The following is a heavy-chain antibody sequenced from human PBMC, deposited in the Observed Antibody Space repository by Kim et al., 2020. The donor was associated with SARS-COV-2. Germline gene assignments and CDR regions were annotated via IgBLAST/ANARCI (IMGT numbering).Heavy chain of an antibody. D-gene: IGHD2-2*01. CDR2: IIPIFGTA. J-gene: IGHJ2*01. V-gene: IGHV1-69*13. Sequence: SVKVSCKASGGTFSSYAISWVRQAPGQGLEWMGGIIPIFGTANYAQKFQGRVTITADESTSTAYMELSSLRSEDTAVYYCARALSIGPAALTYWYFDLWGRGTLVTVSS. CDR1: GGTFSSYA. CDR3: ARALSIGPAALTYWYFDL.